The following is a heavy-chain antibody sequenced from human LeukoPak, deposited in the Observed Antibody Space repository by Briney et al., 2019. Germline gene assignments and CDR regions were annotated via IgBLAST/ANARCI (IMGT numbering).Heavy chain of an antibody. Sequence: AGGSLRLSCAASGFTFSSYGMSWVRQAPGKGLEWVSAISGSGGSTYYADSVKGRFTISRDNSKNTLYLQMNSLRAEDTAVYYCARDLTNIVVVPAAIYYYYYMDVWGKGTTVTVSS. CDR2: ISGSGGST. D-gene: IGHD2-2*01. CDR1: GFTFSSYG. CDR3: ARDLTNIVVVPAAIYYYYYMDV. J-gene: IGHJ6*03. V-gene: IGHV3-23*01.